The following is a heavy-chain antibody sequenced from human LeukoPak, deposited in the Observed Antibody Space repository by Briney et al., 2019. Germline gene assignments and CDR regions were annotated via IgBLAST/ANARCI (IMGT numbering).Heavy chain of an antibody. Sequence: SVKVSCKASGGTFSSYAISWVRQAPGQGLEWMGGIIPIFGTANYAQKFQGRVTITADESTSTAYMELSSLRSEDTAVYYCARGGKPAAMKSWFDPWGQGTLVTVSS. CDR2: IIPIFGTA. D-gene: IGHD2-2*01. J-gene: IGHJ5*02. CDR3: ARGGKPAAMKSWFDP. CDR1: GGTFSSYA. V-gene: IGHV1-69*13.